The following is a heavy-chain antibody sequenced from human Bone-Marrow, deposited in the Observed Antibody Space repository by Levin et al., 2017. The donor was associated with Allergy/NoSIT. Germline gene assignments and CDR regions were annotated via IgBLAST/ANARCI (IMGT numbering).Heavy chain of an antibody. CDR1: GFTFSNYV. J-gene: IGHJ6*02. Sequence: GGSLRLSCAASGFTFSNYVMTWVRQAPGKGLEWVSALSSRGDTTYYADSVKGRFTISRDNSKNTLSLQMNSLRAEDTAIYFCARDSPFFDFWNRQYTRTGRYDGMDVWGQGTTVTVSS. CDR3: ARDSPFFDFWNRQYTRTGRYDGMDV. D-gene: IGHD3-3*01. CDR2: LSSRGDTT. V-gene: IGHV3-23*01.